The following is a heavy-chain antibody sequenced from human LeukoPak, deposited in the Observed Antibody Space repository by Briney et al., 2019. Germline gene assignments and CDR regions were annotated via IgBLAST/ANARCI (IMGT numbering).Heavy chain of an antibody. J-gene: IGHJ4*02. CDR3: ARYYYDSSGRGRIDY. CDR2: INAGNGNT. Sequence: GASVKVSCKASGYTFTSYAMHWVRQAPGQRLEWMGWINAGNGNTKYSQEFQGRVTMTRDTSISTAYMELSRLRSDDTAVYYCARYYYDSSGRGRIDYWGQGTLVTVSS. V-gene: IGHV1-3*01. CDR1: GYTFTSYA. D-gene: IGHD3-22*01.